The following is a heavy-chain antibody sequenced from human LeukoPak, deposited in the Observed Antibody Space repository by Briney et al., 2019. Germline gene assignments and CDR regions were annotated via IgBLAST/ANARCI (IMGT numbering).Heavy chain of an antibody. CDR2: FDPEDGET. CDR1: GYTLTELS. V-gene: IGHV1-24*01. CDR3: ATVGYYYDSSGYYGSAEYFQH. J-gene: IGHJ1*01. D-gene: IGHD3-22*01. Sequence: ASVKVSCKVSGYTLTELSMHWVRQAPGKGLEWMGGFDPEDGETICAQKFQGRVTMTEDTSTDTAYMELSSLRSEDTAVYYCATVGYYYDSSGYYGSAEYFQHWGQGTLVTVSS.